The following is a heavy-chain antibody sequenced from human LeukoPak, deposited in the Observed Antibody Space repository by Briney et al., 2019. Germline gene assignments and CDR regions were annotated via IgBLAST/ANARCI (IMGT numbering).Heavy chain of an antibody. D-gene: IGHD2-21*01. CDR1: GFTLSSYA. J-gene: IGHJ4*02. V-gene: IGHV3-23*01. CDR2: ISVRGNT. CDR3: AKAPVTTCSGAYCYPFDY. Sequence: GGSLRLSCAASGFTLSSYAMSWVRQAPGKGLEWVSAISVRGNTYHADSVKGRFTISGDSSKNTLYLQMNRLRAEDAAVYYCAKAPVTTCSGAYCYPFDYWGQGTLVTVSS.